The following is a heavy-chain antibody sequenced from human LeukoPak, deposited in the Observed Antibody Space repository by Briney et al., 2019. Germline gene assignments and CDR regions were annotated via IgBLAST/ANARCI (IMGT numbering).Heavy chain of an antibody. V-gene: IGHV4-59*08. CDR3: ASHRRSHGAEY. D-gene: IGHD5-18*01. J-gene: IGHJ4*02. Sequence: ASETLSLTCTVSGGSFEHYFWSWIRQPPGKGLEFLGYVYYTGSTDYSPSLKSRLSISADTAKNQFSLNLRSVTAADTAVYFCASHRRSHGAEYWGQGTLVTVPS. CDR1: GGSFEHYF. CDR2: VYYTGST.